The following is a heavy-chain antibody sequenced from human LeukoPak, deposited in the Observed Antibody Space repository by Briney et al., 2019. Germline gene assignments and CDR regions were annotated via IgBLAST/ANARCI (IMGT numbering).Heavy chain of an antibody. CDR2: VNADNSNT. D-gene: IGHD3-22*01. CDR3: ARDLSHRYYHRTGYAFDY. V-gene: IGHV1-3*03. J-gene: IGHJ4*02. Sequence: ASVKVSCKASGFPFTSYAIHWVRQAPGQRLEWMGWVNADNSNTKYSQEFQGRVTITRDTSASTAYMDLSSLRSEDTAVYYCARDLSHRYYHRTGYAFDYWGQGTLVTVSS. CDR1: GFPFTSYA.